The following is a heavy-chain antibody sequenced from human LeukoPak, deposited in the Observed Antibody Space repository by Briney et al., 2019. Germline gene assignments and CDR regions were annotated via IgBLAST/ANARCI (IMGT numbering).Heavy chain of an antibody. Sequence: SETLSLTCAVYGGSFSGYYWSWIRQHPGKGLEWIGEINHSGSTNYNPSLKSRVTISVDTSKNQFSLKLSSVTAADTAVYYCARGVGGSYGHGPGHDYWGQGTLVTVSS. CDR1: GGSFSGYY. D-gene: IGHD1-26*01. CDR2: INHSGST. V-gene: IGHV4-34*01. CDR3: ARGVGGSYGHGPGHDY. J-gene: IGHJ4*02.